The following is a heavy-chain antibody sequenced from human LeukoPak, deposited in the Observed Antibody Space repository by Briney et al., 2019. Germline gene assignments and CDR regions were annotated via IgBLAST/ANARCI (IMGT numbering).Heavy chain of an antibody. J-gene: IGHJ4*02. V-gene: IGHV3-74*01. Sequence: TGGSLRLSCTVSGFTFDDFAMHWVRQTPGKGLVWVSRINSDGSSTSYADSVKGRFTISRDNAKNTLYLQMNSLRAEDTAVYYCARDLGGWGQGTLVTVSS. D-gene: IGHD3-16*01. CDR3: ARDLGG. CDR2: INSDGSST. CDR1: GFTFDDFA.